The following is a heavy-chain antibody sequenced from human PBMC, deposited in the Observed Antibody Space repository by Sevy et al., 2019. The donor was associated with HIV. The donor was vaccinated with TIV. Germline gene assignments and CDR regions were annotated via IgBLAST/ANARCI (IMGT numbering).Heavy chain of an antibody. V-gene: IGHV3-30*18. J-gene: IGHJ4*02. D-gene: IGHD5-18*01. Sequence: GGSLRLSCAASGFTSSSYGMHWVRQAPGKGLEWVEVISYDGSNKYYADSVKGRFTISRDNSKNTLYLQMNSLRAEDTAVYYCAKEGGYSYRFFPYYFDYWGQGTLVTVSS. CDR3: AKEGGYSYRFFPYYFDY. CDR2: ISYDGSNK. CDR1: GFTSSSYG.